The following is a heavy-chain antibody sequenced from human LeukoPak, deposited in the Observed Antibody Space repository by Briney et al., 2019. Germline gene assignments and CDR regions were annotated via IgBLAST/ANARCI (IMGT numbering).Heavy chain of an antibody. CDR2: ISSSSSYI. CDR1: GFTFSSYS. V-gene: IGHV3-21*01. Sequence: KAGGSLRLPCAASGFTFSSYSMNWVRQAPGKGLEWVSSISSSSSYIYYADSVKGRFTISRDNAKNSLYLQMNSLRAEDTAVYYCAREVATVTREAFDIWGQGTMVTVSS. D-gene: IGHD4-17*01. CDR3: AREVATVTREAFDI. J-gene: IGHJ3*02.